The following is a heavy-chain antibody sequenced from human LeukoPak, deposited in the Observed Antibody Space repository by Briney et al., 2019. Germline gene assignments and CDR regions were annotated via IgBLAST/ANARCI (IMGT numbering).Heavy chain of an antibody. V-gene: IGHV1-46*01. J-gene: IGHJ4*02. CDR1: GFTFTSYY. D-gene: IGHD2-15*01. CDR2: INPSGGST. CDR3: ARDSVPYCSGGSCYSKGTLDY. Sequence: ASVKVSCKSSGFTFTSYYMHWVRQAPGQGLEWMGIINPSGGSTSYAQKFQGRVTMTRDTSTSTVYMELSSLRSEDTAVYYCARDSVPYCSGGSCYSKGTLDYWGQGTLVTVSS.